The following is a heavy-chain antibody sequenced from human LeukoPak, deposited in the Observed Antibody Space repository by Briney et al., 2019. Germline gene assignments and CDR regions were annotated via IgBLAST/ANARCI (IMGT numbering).Heavy chain of an antibody. J-gene: IGHJ4*02. CDR3: ARNWEFGEFDY. CDR1: GFSISSYY. D-gene: IGHD1-26*01. V-gene: IGHV4-59*01. CDR2: IYYSGSN. Sequence: SETLSLTCTVSGFSISSYYWSWIRQPPGKGLEWIGYIYYSGSNNYNPSLKSRVTISVGTYKNQLSLKLSSVTAADTAVYYCARNWEFGEFDYWGQGTLVTVSS.